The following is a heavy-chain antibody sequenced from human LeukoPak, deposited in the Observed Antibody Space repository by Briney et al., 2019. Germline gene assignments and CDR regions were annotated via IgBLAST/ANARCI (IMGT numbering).Heavy chain of an antibody. Sequence: PGGSLRLSCAASGFTFSSYGMNWVRQAPGKGLEWVSSISSSSSYIYYADSVKGRFTISRDNAKNSLYLQMNSLRAEDTAVYYCARERMTDCSSTSCYIAFFDYWGQGTLVAVSS. CDR3: ARERMTDCSSTSCYIAFFDY. V-gene: IGHV3-21*01. D-gene: IGHD2-2*02. CDR1: GFTFSSYG. J-gene: IGHJ4*02. CDR2: ISSSSSYI.